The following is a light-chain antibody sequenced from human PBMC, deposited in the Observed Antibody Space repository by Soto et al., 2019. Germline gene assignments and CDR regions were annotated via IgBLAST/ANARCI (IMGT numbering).Light chain of an antibody. Sequence: QSALTQPASVSGSPGQSITITCTGTSSDVGGYKYVSWYQQHPGKAPKLLIYVVSNRPSGVSNRFSGSKAGNTASLTISGLRAEDEADYYCSSYTTTSTYLFGTGTKLT. CDR2: VVS. CDR1: SSDVGGYKY. V-gene: IGLV2-14*01. CDR3: SSYTTTSTYL. J-gene: IGLJ1*01.